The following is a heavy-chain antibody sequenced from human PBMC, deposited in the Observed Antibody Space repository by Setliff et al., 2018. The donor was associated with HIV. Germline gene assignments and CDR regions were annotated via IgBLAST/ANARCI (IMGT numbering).Heavy chain of an antibody. CDR1: GGTFSSYA. Sequence: SVKVSCKASGGTFSSYAISWVRQAPGQGLEWMGGIIPIFGTANYAQKFQGRVTITAYESTSTAYMALSSLRSEDTAVYYCARDLYYYGSVSLGLDYWGQGALVTVSS. D-gene: IGHD3-10*01. CDR2: IIPIFGTA. CDR3: ARDLYYYGSVSLGLDY. V-gene: IGHV1-69*13. J-gene: IGHJ4*02.